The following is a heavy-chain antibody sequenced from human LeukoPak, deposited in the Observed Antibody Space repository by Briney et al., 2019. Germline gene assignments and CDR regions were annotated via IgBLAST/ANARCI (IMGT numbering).Heavy chain of an antibody. V-gene: IGHV4-34*01. CDR2: INHSGSN. Sequence: PSETLSLTCAVYGGSFSSYSWSWIRQPPGKGLEWIGEINHSGSNNYNPSLKSRVTISVDTSKNQFSLKLSSVSAADTAVYYCARPSRGYWGQGTLVTVSS. J-gene: IGHJ4*02. CDR1: GGSFSSYS. CDR3: ARPSRGY. D-gene: IGHD2-2*01.